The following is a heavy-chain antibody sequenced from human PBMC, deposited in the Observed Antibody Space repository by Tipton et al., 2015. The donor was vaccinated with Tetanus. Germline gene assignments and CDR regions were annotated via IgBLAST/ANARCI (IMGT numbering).Heavy chain of an antibody. D-gene: IGHD3-10*01. CDR2: ISAYNGKT. Sequence: QLVQSGAEVKEPGASVKVSCKASGYNFVNFGISWVRQAPGQGLEWMGWISAYNGKTKYAQRLQGRVTMTTDRSASTAYMDLRRLRSDDTAVYYCARDAVYGSGSFYNDWFDPWGQGTLVTVSS. CDR3: ARDAVYGSGSFYNDWFDP. CDR1: GYNFVNFG. J-gene: IGHJ5*02. V-gene: IGHV1-18*01.